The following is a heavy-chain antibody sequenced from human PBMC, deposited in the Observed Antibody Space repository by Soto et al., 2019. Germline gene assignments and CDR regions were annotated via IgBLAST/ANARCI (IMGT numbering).Heavy chain of an antibody. CDR1: GFTFSSYA. J-gene: IGHJ3*02. V-gene: IGHV3-30*04. D-gene: IGHD6-13*01. CDR3: ASLPSWRAAGTDDAFDI. Sequence: GGSLRLSCAASGFTFSSYAMHWVRQAPGKGLEWVAVISYDGSNKYYADSVKGRFTISRDNSKNTLYLQMNRLRAEDTAVYYGASLPSWRAAGTDDAFDIWGQGTMVTVSS. CDR2: ISYDGSNK.